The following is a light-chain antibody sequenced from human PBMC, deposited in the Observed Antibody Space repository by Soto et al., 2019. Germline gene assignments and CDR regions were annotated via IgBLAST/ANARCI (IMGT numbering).Light chain of an antibody. Sequence: QSVLTQPASVSGSPGQSITISCTGTSSDVGRFNYVSWYQQHPGKAPKLLIYDVSSRPSGVSNRFSGSKSGNTASLTNSGLQAEDEADYYCSSYTSGSTWVFGGGTKVTVL. V-gene: IGLV2-14*01. J-gene: IGLJ3*02. CDR1: SSDVGRFNY. CDR2: DVS. CDR3: SSYTSGSTWV.